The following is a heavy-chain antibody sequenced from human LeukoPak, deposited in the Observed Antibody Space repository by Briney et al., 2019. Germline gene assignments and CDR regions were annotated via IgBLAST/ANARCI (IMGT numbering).Heavy chain of an antibody. Sequence: ASVKVSCKVSGYTLTELSMHWVRQAPGRGLEWMGGFDPEDGETIYAQKFRGRVTMTEDTSTDTAYMELSSLRSEDTAVYYCATVGDSSGYLGYFDYWGQGTLVTVSS. CDR3: ATVGDSSGYLGYFDY. V-gene: IGHV1-24*01. J-gene: IGHJ4*02. CDR1: GYTLTELS. D-gene: IGHD3-22*01. CDR2: FDPEDGET.